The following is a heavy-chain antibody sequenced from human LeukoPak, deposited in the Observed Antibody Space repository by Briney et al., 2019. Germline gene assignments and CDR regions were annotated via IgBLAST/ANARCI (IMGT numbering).Heavy chain of an antibody. CDR2: ISSSSSYI. V-gene: IGHV3-21*01. J-gene: IGHJ4*02. CDR3: ASSNSLYGDYSGCVY. D-gene: IGHD4-17*01. CDR1: GFTFSSYS. Sequence: PGGSLRLSCAASGFTFSSYSMNWVRQAPGKGLEWVSSISSSSSYIYYADSVKGRFTISRDNAKNSLYLQMNSLRAEDTAVYYCASSNSLYGDYSGCVYWGQGTLVTVSS.